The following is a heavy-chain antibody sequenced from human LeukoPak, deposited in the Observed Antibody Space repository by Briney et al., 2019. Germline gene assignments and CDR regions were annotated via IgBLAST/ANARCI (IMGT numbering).Heavy chain of an antibody. J-gene: IGHJ5*02. CDR2: ISGSGGST. Sequence: GGSLRLTCAASGFTFSSFAMSWVRQAPGKGLEWVSAISGSGGSTYYADSVKGRFTISRDNSKNTLYLQMNSLRADDTAVYYCVKKTYHWFGPWGQGTLVIVSP. CDR1: GFTFSSFA. V-gene: IGHV3-23*01. CDR3: VKKTYHWFGP. D-gene: IGHD2-2*01.